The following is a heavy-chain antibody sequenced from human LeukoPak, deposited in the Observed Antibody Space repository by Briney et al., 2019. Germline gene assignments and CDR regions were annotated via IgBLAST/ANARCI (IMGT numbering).Heavy chain of an antibody. J-gene: IGHJ4*02. D-gene: IGHD5/OR15-5a*01. V-gene: IGHV4-39*07. Sequence: SETLSLTCTVSGGSISSYYWSWIRQPPGKGLEWIGSIYYSGSTYYNPSLKSRVTISVDTSKNQFSLKLSSVTAADTAVYYCARGGIPVYRYWGQGTLVTVSS. CDR1: GGSISSYY. CDR2: IYYSGST. CDR3: ARGGIPVYRY.